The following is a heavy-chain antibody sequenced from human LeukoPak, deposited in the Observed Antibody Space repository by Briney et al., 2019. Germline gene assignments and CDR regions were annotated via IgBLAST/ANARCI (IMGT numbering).Heavy chain of an antibody. D-gene: IGHD3-10*01. J-gene: IGHJ4*02. Sequence: GGSLRLSCAASGFTFSSYAMSWVRQAPGKGLEWVSAISGSGGGTYYADSVQGRFTISRDNSKNTLFLQMNSLRSEDTAVYYCAREYGSGSYSFDYWGQGTLVTVSS. CDR2: ISGSGGGT. CDR1: GFTFSSYA. CDR3: AREYGSGSYSFDY. V-gene: IGHV3-23*01.